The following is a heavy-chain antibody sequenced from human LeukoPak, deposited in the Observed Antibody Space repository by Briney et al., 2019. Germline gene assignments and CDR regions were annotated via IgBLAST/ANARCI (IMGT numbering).Heavy chain of an antibody. D-gene: IGHD2-2*01. CDR2: FYYAGST. J-gene: IGHJ3*02. CDR1: GDSISTFS. Sequence: PSETLSLTCTVSGDSISTFSWSWIRQSPGKGLEWIGYFYYAGSTNYNPSLQSRATISVDTSQNLFSLKLSSVNAADTAVYYCARDVPYCRTTSCYVFDIWGQGTMVTVSS. CDR3: ARDVPYCRTTSCYVFDI. V-gene: IGHV4-59*01.